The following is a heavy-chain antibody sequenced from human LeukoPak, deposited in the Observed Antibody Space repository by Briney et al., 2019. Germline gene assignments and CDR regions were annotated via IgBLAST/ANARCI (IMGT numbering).Heavy chain of an antibody. CDR1: GFTFSSYP. V-gene: IGHV3-30*02. CDR2: IRYDESDI. Sequence: GGFLRLSCTASGFTFSSYPMSWVRQAPGKGLQWVAFIRYDESDIYYADSVKGRFTISRDNSKNTLYLQMNSLRPEDTAVYYCATSLYCSSASCPFDDWGQGTLVTVSS. J-gene: IGHJ4*02. D-gene: IGHD2-2*01. CDR3: ATSLYCSSASCPFDD.